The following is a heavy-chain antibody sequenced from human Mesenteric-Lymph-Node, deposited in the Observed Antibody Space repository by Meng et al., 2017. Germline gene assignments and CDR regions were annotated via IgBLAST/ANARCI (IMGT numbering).Heavy chain of an antibody. CDR3: AREPEYYDLLTGFLPAFEI. D-gene: IGHD3-9*01. J-gene: IGHJ3*02. CDR2: IIPVFGTT. Sequence: SVKVSCKVSGCTFSNYAIGWVRQAPGQGLEWMGGIIPVFGTTNYAQKFQGRVTINADESTTTAYMELSSLRSEDTAVYYCAREPEYYDLLTGFLPAFEIWGQGTMVTVSS. CDR1: GCTFSNYA. V-gene: IGHV1-69*13.